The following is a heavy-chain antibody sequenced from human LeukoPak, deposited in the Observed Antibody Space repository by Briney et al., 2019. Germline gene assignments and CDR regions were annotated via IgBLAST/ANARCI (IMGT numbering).Heavy chain of an antibody. J-gene: IGHJ3*02. CDR1: RFTFSSYG. CDR2: ISYDGNNR. V-gene: IGHV3-30*18. CDR3: AKVKGEVIGAFDI. D-gene: IGHD3-16*01. Sequence: PGRSLRLSCAASRFTFSSYGMHWVRQAPGKGLEWVAVISYDGNNRYHADSVKGRFTISRYNSKNTLYLQMNSLRAEDTAVYYCAKVKGEVIGAFDIWGQGTMVTVSS.